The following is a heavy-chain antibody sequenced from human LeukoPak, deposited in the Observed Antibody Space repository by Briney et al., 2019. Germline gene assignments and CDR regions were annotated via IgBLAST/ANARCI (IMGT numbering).Heavy chain of an antibody. Sequence: ASVKVSCKASGYTFTSYGISWVRQAPEQGLEWMGWISAYNGNTNYAQKLQGRVTMTTDTSTSTAYMELRSLRSDDTAVYYCARGHYYYDSSGSNEGFDYWGQGTLVTVSS. J-gene: IGHJ4*02. CDR2: ISAYNGNT. D-gene: IGHD3-22*01. CDR1: GYTFTSYG. CDR3: ARGHYYYDSSGSNEGFDY. V-gene: IGHV1-18*01.